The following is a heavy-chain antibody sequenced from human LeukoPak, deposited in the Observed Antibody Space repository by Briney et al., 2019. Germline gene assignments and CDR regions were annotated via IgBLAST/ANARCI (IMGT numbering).Heavy chain of an antibody. Sequence: QAGGSLRLSCAASGFTFSSYAMHWVRQAPGKGLEWVAVISYDGSNKYYADSVKGRFTISRDNAKNSLYLQMNSLRAEDTAVYYCAREAYSSGWYSAFDIWGQGTMVTVSS. CDR2: ISYDGSNK. CDR3: AREAYSSGWYSAFDI. V-gene: IGHV3-30-3*01. CDR1: GFTFSSYA. J-gene: IGHJ3*02. D-gene: IGHD6-19*01.